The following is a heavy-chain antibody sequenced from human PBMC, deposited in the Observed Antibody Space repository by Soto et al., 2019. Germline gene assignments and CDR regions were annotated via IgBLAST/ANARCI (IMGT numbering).Heavy chain of an antibody. CDR1: GGSISGHY. Sequence: PSETLSLTCTVSGGSISGHYWSWIRQPPGKGLEWIGYLSYSGRTNYNPALKSRVSISVDTSKNQFSLKLSSVTAADTAVYYCARETHYFSSATYVQYYFDYWGQGTLVTVSS. CDR2: LSYSGRT. V-gene: IGHV4-59*11. CDR3: ARETHYFSSATYVQYYFDY. D-gene: IGHD3-10*01. J-gene: IGHJ4*02.